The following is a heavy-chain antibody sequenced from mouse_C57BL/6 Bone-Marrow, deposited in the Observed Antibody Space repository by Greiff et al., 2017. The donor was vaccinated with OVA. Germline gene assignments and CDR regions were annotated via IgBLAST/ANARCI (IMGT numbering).Heavy chain of an antibody. V-gene: IGHV5-17*01. J-gene: IGHJ4*01. CDR2: ISSGSSTI. Sequence: EVKLVESGGGLVKPGGSLKLSCAASGFTFSDYGMHWVRQAPEKGLEWVAYISSGSSTIYYADTVKGRFTISRDNAKNTLFLQMTSLRSEDTAMYYCARPYDGYPYYAMDDWGQGTSVTVSS. D-gene: IGHD2-3*01. CDR1: GFTFSDYG. CDR3: ARPYDGYPYYAMDD.